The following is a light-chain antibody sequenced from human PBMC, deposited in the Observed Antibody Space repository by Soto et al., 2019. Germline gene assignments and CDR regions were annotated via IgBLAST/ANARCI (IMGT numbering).Light chain of an antibody. CDR1: SSDVGGYNY. V-gene: IGLV2-14*01. J-gene: IGLJ1*01. CDR2: EVN. CDR3: SSYTSDTSPYV. Sequence: ALTQPASVSGSPGQSITISCTGTSSDVGGYNYVSWYQLHPGKAPKLIIYEVNNRPSGLSNRFSGSKSGNTASLTISGVQAEDEGDYYCSSYTSDTSPYVFGTGTKVTVL.